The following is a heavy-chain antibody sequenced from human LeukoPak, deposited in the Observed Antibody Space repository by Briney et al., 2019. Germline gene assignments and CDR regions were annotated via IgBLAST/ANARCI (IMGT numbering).Heavy chain of an antibody. V-gene: IGHV1-69*05. D-gene: IGHD3-10*01. CDR1: GGIFNSYA. CDR3: ASVYYCSGWYYNYYLDV. Sequence: SVRVSCKASGGIFNSYAISWVPHAPGQGLEWMGGIIPIFGTANYAQKFQGRVTITTDEYTSTAYMELSSLRSEDTAVYYCASVYYCSGWYYNYYLDVLGERTTVTVSS. J-gene: IGHJ6*03. CDR2: IIPIFGTA.